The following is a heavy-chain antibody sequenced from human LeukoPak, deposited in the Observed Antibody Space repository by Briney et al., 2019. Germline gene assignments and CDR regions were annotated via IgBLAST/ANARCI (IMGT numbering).Heavy chain of an antibody. CDR2: IYTSGST. D-gene: IGHD6-19*01. CDR1: GGSISSGSYY. J-gene: IGHJ5*02. CDR3: ARRRRYSSGWYVS. V-gene: IGHV4-61*02. Sequence: PSETLSLTCTVSGGSISSGSYYWSWIRQPAGKGLEWIGRIYTSGSTNYNPSLKSRVTISVDTSKNQFSLKLSSVTAADTAVYYCARRRRYSSGWYVSWGQGALVTVSS.